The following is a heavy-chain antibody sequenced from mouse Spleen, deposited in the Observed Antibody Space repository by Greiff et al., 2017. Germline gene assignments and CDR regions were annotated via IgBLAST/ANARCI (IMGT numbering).Heavy chain of an antibody. CDR1: GYTFTDYN. J-gene: IGHJ3*01. D-gene: IGHD4-1*01. CDR2: INPNNGGT. V-gene: IGHV1-22*01. Sequence: DVQLQESGPELVKPGASVKMSCKASGYTFTDYNMHWVKQSHGKSLEWIGYINPNNGGTSYNQKFKGQATLTVNKSSSTAYMELRSLTSEDSAVYYCARGEKLGRFAYWGQGTLVTVSA. CDR3: ARGEKLGRFAY.